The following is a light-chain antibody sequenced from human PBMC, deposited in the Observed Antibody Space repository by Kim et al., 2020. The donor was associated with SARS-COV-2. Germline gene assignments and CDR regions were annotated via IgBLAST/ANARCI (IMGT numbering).Light chain of an antibody. CDR3: SSYIRGSTNYV. Sequence: QSITTSCTGTSSDVGGYKYVSWYHQHPGKAPKLVIYEVDNRPSGVSIRFSGSKSGNTASLTISGLQAEDEADYYCSSYIRGSTNYVFGTGTQLTVL. CDR1: SSDVGGYKY. J-gene: IGLJ1*01. V-gene: IGLV2-14*01. CDR2: EVD.